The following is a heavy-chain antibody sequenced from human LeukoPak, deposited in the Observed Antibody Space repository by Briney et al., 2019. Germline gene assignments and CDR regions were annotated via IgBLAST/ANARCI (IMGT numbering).Heavy chain of an antibody. V-gene: IGHV3-74*01. CDR3: TTTRLADAFYFDY. D-gene: IGHD6-13*01. J-gene: IGHJ4*02. CDR2: INSDGSRT. CDR1: GFTFSSYW. Sequence: GGSLRLSCAASGFTFSSYWMHWVRQAPGKGLVWVSRINSDGSRTTYADAVKGRFTVSRDNAKNTLYLQVNSLRAEDTAVYYCTTTRLADAFYFDYWGQGTLVTVSS.